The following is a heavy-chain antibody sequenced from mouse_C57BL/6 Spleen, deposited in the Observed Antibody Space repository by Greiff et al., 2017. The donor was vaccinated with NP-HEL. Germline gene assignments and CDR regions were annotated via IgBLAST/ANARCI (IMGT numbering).Heavy chain of an antibody. CDR1: GYTFTSYW. Sequence: QVQLQQPGAELVKPGASVKLSCKASGYTFTSYWMHWVKQRPGRGLEWIGRIDPNSGGTKYNEKFKGKATLTADKSSSTAYMELRSLTSEDSAVYFCARRGYGYETDDYWGQGTTLTVSS. CDR2: IDPNSGGT. V-gene: IGHV1-62-3*01. D-gene: IGHD2-2*01. CDR3: ARRGYGYETDDY. J-gene: IGHJ2*01.